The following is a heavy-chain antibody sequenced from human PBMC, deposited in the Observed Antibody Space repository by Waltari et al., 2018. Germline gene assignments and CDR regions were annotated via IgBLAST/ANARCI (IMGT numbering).Heavy chain of an antibody. CDR3: ARDPATKWGVFYFDH. CDR2: TSYDGTNN. Sequence: QVQLVESGGGVVQPGNSLRLSCAASGFTFSSFAMHWVRQAPGKGLEWVAITSYDGTNNYYKDSVKDRCNISRDNSKNTLYLQINALRHEDTAVDFCARDPATKWGVFYFDHWGQVTLVTVSS. CDR1: GFTFSSFA. J-gene: IGHJ4*02. D-gene: IGHD7-27*01. V-gene: IGHV3-30*10.